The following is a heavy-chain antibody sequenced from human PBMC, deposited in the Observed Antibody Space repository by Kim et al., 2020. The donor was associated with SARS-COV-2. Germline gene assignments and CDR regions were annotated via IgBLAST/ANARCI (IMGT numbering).Heavy chain of an antibody. J-gene: IGHJ5*02. V-gene: IGHV3-48*03. D-gene: IGHD6-19*01. CDR2: ISSSGSTI. Sequence: GGSLRLSCAASGFTFSSYEMNWVRQAPGKGLEWVSYISSSGSTIYYADSVKGRFTISRDNAKNSLYLQMNSLRAEDTAVYYCARLGSGWYQNWFDPWGQGTLVTVSS. CDR3: ARLGSGWYQNWFDP. CDR1: GFTFSSYE.